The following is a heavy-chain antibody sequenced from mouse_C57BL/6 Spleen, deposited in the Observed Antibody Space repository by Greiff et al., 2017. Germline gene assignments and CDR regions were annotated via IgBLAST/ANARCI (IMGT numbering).Heavy chain of an antibody. CDR2: IYPGDGDT. D-gene: IGHD1-1*01. Sequence: QVQLQQSGAELVKPGASVKISCKASGYAFSSYWMNWVKQRPGKGLEWIGQIYPGDGDTNYNGKFKGKATLTADKSSSTAYMQLSSLTSEDSAVYFCARRVYYGSRGYFDVWGTGTTVTVSS. CDR1: GYAFSSYW. V-gene: IGHV1-80*01. CDR3: ARRVYYGSRGYFDV. J-gene: IGHJ1*03.